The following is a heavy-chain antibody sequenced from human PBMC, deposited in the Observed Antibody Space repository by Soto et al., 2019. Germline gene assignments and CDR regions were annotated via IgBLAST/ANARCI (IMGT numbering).Heavy chain of an antibody. CDR2: MNPRSGGT. CDR3: AREYSSSSGKAFDI. D-gene: IGHD6-6*01. CDR1: GYTFTNYY. V-gene: IGHV1-2*02. J-gene: IGHJ3*02. Sequence: ASVKVSCKASGYTFTNYYMHWVRQAPGQGLEWMGWMNPRSGGTKYAQAFQGRVTMTRDTSISTAYMELSRLTSDDTAVYYCAREYSSSSGKAFDIWGRGTMVTVS.